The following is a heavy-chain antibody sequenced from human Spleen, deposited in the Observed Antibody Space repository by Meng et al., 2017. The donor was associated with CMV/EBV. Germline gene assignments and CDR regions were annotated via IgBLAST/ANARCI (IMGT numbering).Heavy chain of an antibody. CDR1: GYSFTHYY. J-gene: IGHJ3*02. V-gene: IGHV1-46*01. Sequence: ASVQVSCKASGYSFTHYYIHWVRQAPGQGLEWMGIINPSGDGTIYGQKFQGRVTVTRDTSTSTVYMDLSSLRSEDTAVYYCARELRIGAREWYGAFDIWGQGTMVTVSS. CDR3: ARELRIGAREWYGAFDI. CDR2: INPSGDGT. D-gene: IGHD6-6*01.